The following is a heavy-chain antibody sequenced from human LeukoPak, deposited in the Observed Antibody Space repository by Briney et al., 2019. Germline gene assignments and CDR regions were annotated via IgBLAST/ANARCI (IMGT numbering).Heavy chain of an antibody. J-gene: IGHJ1*01. Sequence: GGSLRLSCAASGFTFSSYAMSWVRQAPGKGLEWVSAISGSGGSTYYADSVKGRFTISRDNSKNTLYLQMNSLRAEDTAVYYCAKDRVVVVAAATAGLYSQHWARGTLVTVS. V-gene: IGHV3-23*01. CDR1: GFTFSSYA. CDR3: AKDRVVVVAAATAGLYSQH. D-gene: IGHD2-15*01. CDR2: ISGSGGST.